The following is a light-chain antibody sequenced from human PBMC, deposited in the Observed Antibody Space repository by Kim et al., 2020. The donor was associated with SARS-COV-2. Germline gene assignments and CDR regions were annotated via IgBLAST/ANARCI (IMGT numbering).Light chain of an antibody. CDR2: GVS. V-gene: IGLV2-14*03. CDR1: SSGVGGYNY. CDR3: NSYTSSSSPL. Sequence: GQTITGSGSGTSSGVGGYNYGSWYQQHPGKAPKLMINGVSKRPSGDSIRGSGSESGNTASLTISGLQAEDEGDYYCNSYTSSSSPLFGGGTKLTVL. J-gene: IGLJ2*01.